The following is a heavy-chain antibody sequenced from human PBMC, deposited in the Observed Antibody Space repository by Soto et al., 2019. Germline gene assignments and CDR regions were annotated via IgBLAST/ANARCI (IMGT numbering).Heavy chain of an antibody. V-gene: IGHV1-46*01. CDR1: GDTFTDYY. D-gene: IGHD2-21*02. CDR2: VNPSGGHT. Sequence: QVQLVQSGAEVKKPGASVKVSCKASGDTFTDYYIHWVRQAPGQGLEWMGTVNPSGGHTTYAQHFLGRVPMPRDTSTSTLSLERTSLTSEDTAVYYCARGGHVAVVTAALDYWGQGTLVTVSS. J-gene: IGHJ4*02. CDR3: ARGGHVAVVTAALDY.